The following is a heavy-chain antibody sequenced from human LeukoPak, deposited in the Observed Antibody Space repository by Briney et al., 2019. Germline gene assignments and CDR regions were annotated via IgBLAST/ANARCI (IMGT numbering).Heavy chain of an antibody. CDR2: INSDGSST. J-gene: IGHJ4*02. CDR1: GFTFSSYW. CDR3: ARDHYGDYEVRWNY. Sequence: PGGSLRLSCAASGFTFSSYWMHWVRQAPGKGLVWVSRINSDGSSTSYADSVKGRFTISRDNAKNSLYLQMNSLRAEDTAVYYCARDHYGDYEVRWNYWGQGTLVTVSS. D-gene: IGHD4-17*01. V-gene: IGHV3-74*01.